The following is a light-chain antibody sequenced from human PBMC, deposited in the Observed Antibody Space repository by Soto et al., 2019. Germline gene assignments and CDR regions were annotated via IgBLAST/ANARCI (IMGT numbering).Light chain of an antibody. V-gene: IGLV1-40*01. J-gene: IGLJ2*01. CDR3: QSYDTSLSGAAV. CDR1: SSNIGAGHD. CDR2: DNN. Sequence: QAVVTQPPSVSGAPGQRVTISCTGSSSNIGAGHDVHWYQHLPGTAPKLLIYDNNNRPSGVPDRISGSKSGTSASLVITGLQAEDEADYYCQSYDTSLSGAAVFGGGTQLTVL.